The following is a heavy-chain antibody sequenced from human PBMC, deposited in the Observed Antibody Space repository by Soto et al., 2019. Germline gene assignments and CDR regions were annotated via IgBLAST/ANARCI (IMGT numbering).Heavy chain of an antibody. J-gene: IGHJ4*02. D-gene: IGHD3-10*01. Sequence: EVLLLDSGGGLVQPGGSLRLSCAASGFTFSNYAMTWVRQAPGQGPEWISTVNNGGGGTYYADSVKGRFTISRDNSKNTLYLQVSSLRAEDTAVYYCAKERLGRGIDYWGQGILVTVSS. CDR3: AKERLGRGIDY. CDR1: GFTFSNYA. V-gene: IGHV3-23*01. CDR2: VNNGGGGT.